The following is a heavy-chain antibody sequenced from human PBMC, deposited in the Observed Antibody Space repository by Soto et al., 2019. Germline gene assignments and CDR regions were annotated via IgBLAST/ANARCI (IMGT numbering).Heavy chain of an antibody. CDR3: ARALSSITIFGVVIIQALDY. J-gene: IGHJ4*02. D-gene: IGHD3-3*01. CDR2: IYYSGST. Sequence: KASETLSLTCTVSGGSISSYYWSWIRQPPGKGLEWIGYIYYSGSTNYNPSLKSRVTISVDTSKNQFSLKLSSVTAADTAVYYCARALSSITIFGVVIIQALDYWGQGTLVTVSS. V-gene: IGHV4-59*12. CDR1: GGSISSYY.